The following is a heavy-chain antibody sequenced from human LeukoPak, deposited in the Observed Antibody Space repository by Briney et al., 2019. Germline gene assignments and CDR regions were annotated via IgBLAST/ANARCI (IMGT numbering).Heavy chain of an antibody. CDR3: ARGITMVRGVHVYYYGMDV. Sequence: PSETLSLTCAVYGGSFSGYYWSWIRQPPGKGLEWIGEINHSGSTNYNPSLKSRVTISVDTPKNQFSLKLSSVTAADTAVYYCARGITMVRGVHVYYYGMDVWGQGTTVTVSS. CDR2: INHSGST. V-gene: IGHV4-34*01. CDR1: GGSFSGYY. J-gene: IGHJ6*02. D-gene: IGHD3-10*01.